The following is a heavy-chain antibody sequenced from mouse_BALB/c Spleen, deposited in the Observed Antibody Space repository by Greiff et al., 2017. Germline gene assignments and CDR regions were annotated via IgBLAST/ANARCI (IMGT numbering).Heavy chain of an antibody. V-gene: IGHV5-9-4*01. CDR2: ISSGGSYT. J-gene: IGHJ4*01. CDR1: GFTFSSYA. CDR3: AREENYYGRRAMDD. Sequence: EVQVVESGGGLVKPGGSLKLSCAASGFTFSSYAMSWVRQSPEKRLEWVAEISSGGSYTYYPDTVTGRFTISRDNAKNTLYLEMSSLRSEDTAMYYCAREENYYGRRAMDDWGQGTSVPVSS. D-gene: IGHD1-1*01.